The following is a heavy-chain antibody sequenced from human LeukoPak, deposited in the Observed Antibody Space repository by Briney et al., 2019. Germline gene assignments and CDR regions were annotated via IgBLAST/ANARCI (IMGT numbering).Heavy chain of an antibody. CDR3: TRDPVVGANYQFDY. J-gene: IGHJ4*02. CDR1: GFTFGDYA. CDR2: IRSKAYGGTT. Sequence: GGSLRFSCTASGFTFGDYAMSWFRQAPGKGLEWVGFIRSKAYGGTTEYAASVKGRFTISRDDSKSIAYLQMNSLKTEDTAVYYCTRDPVVGANYQFDYWGQGTLVTVSS. V-gene: IGHV3-49*03. D-gene: IGHD1-26*01.